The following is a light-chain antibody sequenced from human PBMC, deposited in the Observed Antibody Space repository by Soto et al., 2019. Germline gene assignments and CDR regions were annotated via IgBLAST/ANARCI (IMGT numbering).Light chain of an antibody. CDR3: QQLNSYPPEIT. J-gene: IGKJ5*01. CDR2: AAS. Sequence: DIQMTQTHSTLSASVGDRVTITCRASQSISSWLAWYQQKPGKAPKLLIYAASTLQSGVPSGFSGSGSGTDFTLTISSLQPEDFATYYCQQLNSYPPEITFGQGTRLEIK. V-gene: IGKV1-5*01. CDR1: QSISSW.